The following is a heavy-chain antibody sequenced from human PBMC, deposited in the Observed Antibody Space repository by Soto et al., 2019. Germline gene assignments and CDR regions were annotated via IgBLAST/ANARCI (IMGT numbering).Heavy chain of an antibody. CDR2: IKEDGSDM. V-gene: IGHV3-7*01. Sequence: EVQLVESGGGLVQPGGSLRLSCAASGFTFSSYWMGCVRQAPGKGLEWVANIKEDGSDMYYVDSVKGRFTISRDNAKNSLYLQMNSLRAEDTAVYYCATEVWVYYDFWSGYSDYWGQGTLVTVSS. D-gene: IGHD3-3*01. J-gene: IGHJ4*02. CDR3: ATEVWVYYDFWSGYSDY. CDR1: GFTFSSYW.